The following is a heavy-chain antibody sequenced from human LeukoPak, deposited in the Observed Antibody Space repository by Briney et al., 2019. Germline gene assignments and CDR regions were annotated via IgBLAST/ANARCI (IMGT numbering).Heavy chain of an antibody. V-gene: IGHV1-18*01. CDR3: ARLEQQLAPTDY. J-gene: IGHJ4*02. CDR1: GYTFTSYF. D-gene: IGHD6-13*01. Sequence: ASVKVSCKASGYTFTSYFISWVRQAPGQGLKRMGWISVYNGNTNYAQNLQGRVTMTTDTSTSTAYMELRSLRSDDTAVYYCARLEQQLAPTDYWGQGTLVTVSS. CDR2: ISVYNGNT.